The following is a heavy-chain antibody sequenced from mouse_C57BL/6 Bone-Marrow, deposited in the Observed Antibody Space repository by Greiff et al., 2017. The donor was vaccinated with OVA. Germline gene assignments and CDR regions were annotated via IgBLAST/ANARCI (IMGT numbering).Heavy chain of an antibody. J-gene: IGHJ2*01. CDR1: GYTFTNYW. CDR2: IYTGGGYT. V-gene: IGHV1-63*01. Sequence: QLQQSGAELVRPGTSVKMSCKASGYTFTNYWIGWAKQRPGHGLEWIGDIYTGGGYTNYNEKFKGKATLTADKSSSTAYMQFSSLTSEDSAIYYCARWGSYYFDYWGQGTTLTVSS. CDR3: ARWGSYYFDY.